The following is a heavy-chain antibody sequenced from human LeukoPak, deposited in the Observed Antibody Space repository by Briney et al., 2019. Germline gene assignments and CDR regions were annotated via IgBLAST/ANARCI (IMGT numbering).Heavy chain of an antibody. Sequence: ASVKVSCKASVYTFTSYGISWVRQAPGQGLEWMGWISAYNGNTNYAQKLQGRVTMTTDTPTSTAYMELRSLGSDDTAVYYCARDKGVVVVPAAIHPFDYWGQGTLVTVSS. CDR2: ISAYNGNT. J-gene: IGHJ4*02. CDR1: VYTFTSYG. D-gene: IGHD2-2*02. CDR3: ARDKGVVVVPAAIHPFDY. V-gene: IGHV1-18*01.